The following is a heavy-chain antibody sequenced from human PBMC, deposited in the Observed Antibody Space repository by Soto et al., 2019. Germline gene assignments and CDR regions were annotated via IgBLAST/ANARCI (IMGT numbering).Heavy chain of an antibody. CDR3: ARDFRAYDFWSGLLDY. J-gene: IGHJ4*02. V-gene: IGHV3-21*01. D-gene: IGHD3-3*01. Sequence: PGGSLRLSCAASGFTFSSYSMNWVRQAPGKGLEWVSSISSSSYIYYADSVKGRFTISRDNAKNSLYLQMNSLRAEDTAVYYCARDFRAYDFWSGLLDYWGQGTLVTVSS. CDR1: GFTFSSYS. CDR2: ISSSSYI.